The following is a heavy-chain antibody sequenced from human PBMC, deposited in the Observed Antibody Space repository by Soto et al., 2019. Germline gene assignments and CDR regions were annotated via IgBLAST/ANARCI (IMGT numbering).Heavy chain of an antibody. D-gene: IGHD3-9*01. V-gene: IGHV1-3*01. J-gene: IGHJ4*02. CDR3: ARAERDYDILTGSPGY. CDR2: INAGNGNT. CDR1: GYTFTSYA. Sequence: SVKVSCKASGYTFTSYAMHWVRQAPGQRLEWMGWINAGNGNTKYSQKFQGRVTITRDTSASTAYMELSSLRSEDRAVYYCARAERDYDILTGSPGYWGQGTLVTVSS.